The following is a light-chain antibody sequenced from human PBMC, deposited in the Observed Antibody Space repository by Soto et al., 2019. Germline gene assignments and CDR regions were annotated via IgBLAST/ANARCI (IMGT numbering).Light chain of an antibody. Sequence: DIQMTQSPSILSASVGDSVTLSCRASQSSRSWVDWYQQKPGKAPKLLSDEAYSLERWGPSRFSGRGSVTDFTLTSSSLQPEDFATYYCQQANSVPRTFGGGTKVDIK. CDR1: QSSRSW. CDR2: EAY. CDR3: QQANSVPRT. V-gene: IGKV1-5*01. J-gene: IGKJ4*01.